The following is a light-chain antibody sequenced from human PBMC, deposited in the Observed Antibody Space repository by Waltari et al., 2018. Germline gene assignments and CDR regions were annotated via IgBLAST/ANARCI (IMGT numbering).Light chain of an antibody. Sequence: QLVLTQSPSASAPLGASVKLTCTLSSGHSSYAIAWPQQQPGKGPRYLMKLNSDGSHSKGDGIPDRFSGSSSGAERYLTISSLQSEDEADYYCQTWGTGIVVFGGGTKLTVL. J-gene: IGLJ2*01. CDR3: QTWGTGIVV. CDR2: LNSDGSH. V-gene: IGLV4-69*01. CDR1: SGHSSYA.